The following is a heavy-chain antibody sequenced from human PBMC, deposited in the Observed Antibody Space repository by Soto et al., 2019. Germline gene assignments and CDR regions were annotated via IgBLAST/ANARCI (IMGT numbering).Heavy chain of an antibody. Sequence: ASVKVSCKASGYTFTSYGISWVRQAPGQGLERMGWIGAYNGNTNYAQKLQGRVTMTTDTSTSTAYMELRSLRSDVTAVYYCARDWPGVRFLEWPRDYYYMDVWGKGTTVTVSS. D-gene: IGHD3-3*01. V-gene: IGHV1-18*01. J-gene: IGHJ6*03. CDR1: GYTFTSYG. CDR2: IGAYNGNT. CDR3: ARDWPGVRFLEWPRDYYYMDV.